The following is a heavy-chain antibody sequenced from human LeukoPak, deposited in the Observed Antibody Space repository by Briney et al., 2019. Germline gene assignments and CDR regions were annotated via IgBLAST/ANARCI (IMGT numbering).Heavy chain of an antibody. CDR3: ARDPSNGYYYDSSGKDY. D-gene: IGHD3-22*01. CDR2: INTNTGNP. Sequence: ASVKVSCKASGYTFTSYAMNWVRQAPGQGLEWMGWINTNTGNPTYAQGFTGRFVFSLDTSVSTAYLQISSLKAEDTAVYYCARDPSNGYYYDSSGKDYWGQGTLVTVSS. CDR1: GYTFTSYA. V-gene: IGHV7-4-1*02. J-gene: IGHJ4*02.